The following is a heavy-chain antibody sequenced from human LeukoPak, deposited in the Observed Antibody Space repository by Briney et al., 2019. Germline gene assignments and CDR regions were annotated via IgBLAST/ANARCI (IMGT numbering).Heavy chain of an antibody. CDR2: IKQDGSEK. CDR1: GFTFSSYW. Sequence: GGSLRLSCAASGFTFSSYWMSWVRQAPGKGLEWVANIKQDGSEKYYVDSVKGRFTISRDNAKNSLYLQMNSLRAEDTAVYYCARIKDSSSWYKYYFDYWGQGTLVTVSS. CDR3: ARIKDSSSWYKYYFDY. D-gene: IGHD6-13*01. V-gene: IGHV3-7*01. J-gene: IGHJ4*02.